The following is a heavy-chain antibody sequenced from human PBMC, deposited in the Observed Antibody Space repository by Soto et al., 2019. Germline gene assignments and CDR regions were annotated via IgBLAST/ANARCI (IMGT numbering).Heavy chain of an antibody. J-gene: IGHJ4*02. CDR3: ANRSRGYANYVDQ. V-gene: IGHV2-5*02. CDR2: IFGDDDK. Sequence: QITLKEAGPTLVKPTQTLTLTCSFSGFSLSNRGVGVGWIRQPPGKALEWLALIFGDDDKWYSPSLRCRLTITEDTSKNQVVLTMTNMDPVDTATYYWANRSRGYANYVDQWGQGTLGNVSS. CDR1: GFSLSNRGVG. D-gene: IGHD5-12*01.